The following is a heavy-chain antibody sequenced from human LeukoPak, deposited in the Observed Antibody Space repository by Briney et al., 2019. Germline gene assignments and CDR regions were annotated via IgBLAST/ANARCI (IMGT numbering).Heavy chain of an antibody. CDR3: AKDTRYSSGWYDFGY. CDR1: GFTFDDYA. J-gene: IGHJ4*02. D-gene: IGHD6-19*01. Sequence: GGSLRLSCAASGFTFDDYAMHWVRQAPGKGLEWVSGISWNSGSIGYADSVKGRFTISRDNAKNSLYLQMNSLRAEDTALYYCAKDTRYSSGWYDFGYWGQGTLVTVSS. CDR2: ISWNSGSI. V-gene: IGHV3-9*01.